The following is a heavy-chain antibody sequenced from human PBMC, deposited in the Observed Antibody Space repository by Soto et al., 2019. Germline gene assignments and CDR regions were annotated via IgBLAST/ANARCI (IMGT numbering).Heavy chain of an antibody. Sequence: EVQLVESGGGLVQPGGSLRLSCAASGFTFSSYEMNWVRQAPGKGLEWVSKISSSGSTIYFADSVKGRLTISRDNAKNSLYLQVNSLRAEDTAVFYCARGAYCSSTSCYMSGFDYWGQGTLVTVSS. CDR3: ARGAYCSSTSCYMSGFDY. CDR1: GFTFSSYE. V-gene: IGHV3-48*03. J-gene: IGHJ4*02. D-gene: IGHD2-2*02. CDR2: ISSSGSTI.